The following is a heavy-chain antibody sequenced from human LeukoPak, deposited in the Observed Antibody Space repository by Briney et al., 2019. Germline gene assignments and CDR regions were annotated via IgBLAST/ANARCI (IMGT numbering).Heavy chain of an antibody. J-gene: IGHJ3*02. CDR3: ARDPTVVTPEAVDI. V-gene: IGHV4-34*01. D-gene: IGHD4-23*01. CDR1: GGSFSGYY. Sequence: KSSETLSLTCAVYGGSFSGYYWTWIRQPPGKGLEWIGEINHSGSTYYNPSLKSRVTISVDTSKNQFPLKLRSVTAADTAVYYCARDPTVVTPEAVDIWGQGTKVTVSS. CDR2: INHSGST.